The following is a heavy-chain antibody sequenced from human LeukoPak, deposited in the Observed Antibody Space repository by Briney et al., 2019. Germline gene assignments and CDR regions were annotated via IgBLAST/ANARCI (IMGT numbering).Heavy chain of an antibody. CDR3: ARDSTGTVFDL. J-gene: IGHJ4*02. D-gene: IGHD1-1*01. CDR2: ISQDGTES. Sequence: GGSLRLSCVASGFSFISYWMTWVRQAPGKGLEWVAQISQDGTESYSVDSVRGRFTISRDNAKNSVYLQMNSLRPEDTAVYYCARDSTGTVFDLWGQGTLVTVSS. CDR1: GFSFISYW. V-gene: IGHV3-7*04.